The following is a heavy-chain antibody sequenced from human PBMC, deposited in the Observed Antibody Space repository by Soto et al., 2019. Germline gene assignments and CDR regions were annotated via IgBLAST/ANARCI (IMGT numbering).Heavy chain of an antibody. V-gene: IGHV3-48*04. CDR3: VRRDGDRYDGHGYLGRH. J-gene: IGHJ4*02. Sequence: PGGSLRLSCATSGFTFSAADMNWVRQAPGKGLEWVSFISSSSATIYYADSVKGRCTISRDNAKNTFYMEMNSARVEDTAVYYCVRRDGDRYDGHGYLGRHWGQGSLVTVSS. D-gene: IGHD2-21*01. CDR2: ISSSSATI. CDR1: GFTFSAAD.